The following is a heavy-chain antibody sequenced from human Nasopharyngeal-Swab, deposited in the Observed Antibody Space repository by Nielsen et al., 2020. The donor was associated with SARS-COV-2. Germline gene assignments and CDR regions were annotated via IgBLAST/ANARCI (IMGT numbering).Heavy chain of an antibody. CDR2: INTETGNP. D-gene: IGHD4-11*01. V-gene: IGHV7-4-1*02. CDR1: GYTFTTYS. Sequence: ASVKVSCKVSGYTFTTYSLHWVRQAPGQGLEWMGWINTETGNPTYAQDFTGRFVFSLDTSVSTAYLEISGLKAEDTAIYYCARERGRDGGSNSNYYYYYGMDVWGQGTTVTVSS. J-gene: IGHJ6*02. CDR3: ARERGRDGGSNSNYYYYYGMDV.